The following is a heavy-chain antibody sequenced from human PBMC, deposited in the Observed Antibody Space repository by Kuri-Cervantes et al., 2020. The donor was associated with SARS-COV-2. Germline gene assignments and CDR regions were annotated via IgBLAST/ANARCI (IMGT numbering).Heavy chain of an antibody. CDR2: IIHGGCT. D-gene: IGHD6-19*01. CDR3: ARLPYSSGWYRGYYFDY. CDR1: VGTFSHTT. J-gene: IGHJ4*02. V-gene: IGHV4-34*12. Sequence: SETLSLTCYVCVGTFSHTTGSWIRQPPGKGLEWIGEIIHGGCTNYNASLNSRVTISLDTSNKQFSLKVPSVTAADTAVYYCARLPYSSGWYRGYYFDYWGQGTLVTVSS.